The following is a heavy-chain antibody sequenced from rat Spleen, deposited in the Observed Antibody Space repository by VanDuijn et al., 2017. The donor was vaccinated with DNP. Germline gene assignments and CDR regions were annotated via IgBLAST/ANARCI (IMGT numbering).Heavy chain of an antibody. J-gene: IGHJ4*01. Sequence: QAQLKESGPGLVQPPQTLSLTCPVSRFSLTSYHVHWVRPPPGKGLKRMAVIWNTGGTRYNQALKPRLSISKDTSKSQVFLKMNSLQTEDTATYYCARDRIFRDTTSAMDAWGQGTSVTVSS. CDR2: IWNTGGT. D-gene: IGHD4-3*01. CDR3: ARDRIFRDTTSAMDA. V-gene: IGHV2-41*01. CDR1: RFSLTSYH.